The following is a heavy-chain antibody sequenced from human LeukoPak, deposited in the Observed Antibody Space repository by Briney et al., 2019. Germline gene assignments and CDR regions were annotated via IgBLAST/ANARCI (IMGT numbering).Heavy chain of an antibody. CDR1: GFTFSNYW. CDR3: ANTQTFYY. CDR2: IKQDGSEK. J-gene: IGHJ4*02. V-gene: IGHV3-7*01. D-gene: IGHD2-2*02. Sequence: GGSLRLSCAASGFTFSNYWMSWVRQAPGKGLEWVANIKQDGSEKYYVDSVKGRFTMSRDNAKNSLYLQMNSLRDEDTAVYYCANTQTFYYLGQGTLVTVSS.